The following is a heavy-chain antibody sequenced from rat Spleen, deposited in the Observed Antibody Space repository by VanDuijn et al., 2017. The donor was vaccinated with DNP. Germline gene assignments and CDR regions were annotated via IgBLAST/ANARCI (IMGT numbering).Heavy chain of an antibody. Sequence: EVQLVESGGGLVQPGRSLKLSCAASGFTFSNYDMAWVRQAPRKGLEWVAFISSSGATTYYRDSVKGRFTVSRDNAKSTLYLQMDSLRSEDMATYYCIRWNSGHFDYWGQGVMVTVSS. CDR2: ISSSGATT. CDR3: IRWNSGHFDY. CDR1: GFTFSNYD. V-gene: IGHV5-25*01. D-gene: IGHD4-3*01. J-gene: IGHJ2*01.